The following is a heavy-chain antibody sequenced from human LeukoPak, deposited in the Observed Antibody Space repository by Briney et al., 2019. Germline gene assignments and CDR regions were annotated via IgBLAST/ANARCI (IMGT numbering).Heavy chain of an antibody. D-gene: IGHD2-2*01. Sequence: GSLRLSCAASGFTFSSYWMSWVRQAPGKGLEWVANIKQDGSEKYYVDSVTGRFTISRDNAKNSLYLQMNSLRAEDTAVYYCATLRREVVPAAQLRNWYYYYMDVWGKGTTVTVSS. CDR2: IKQDGSEK. V-gene: IGHV3-7*01. J-gene: IGHJ6*03. CDR1: GFTFSSYW. CDR3: ATLRREVVPAAQLRNWYYYYMDV.